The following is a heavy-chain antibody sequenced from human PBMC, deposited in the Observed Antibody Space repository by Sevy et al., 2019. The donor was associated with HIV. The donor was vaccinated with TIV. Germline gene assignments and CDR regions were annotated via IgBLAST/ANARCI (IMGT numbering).Heavy chain of an antibody. V-gene: IGHV4-34*01. CDR3: ARGRYSGSQSLSLNFDY. D-gene: IGHD1-26*01. Sequence: SETLSLTCAVYGGSFSGYYWSWIRQPPGKGLEWIGEINHSGSTNYNPSLKSRVTISVDTSKNQFSLKLSSVTAADTAVYYCARGRYSGSQSLSLNFDYWGQRTLVTVSS. CDR1: GGSFSGYY. CDR2: INHSGST. J-gene: IGHJ4*02.